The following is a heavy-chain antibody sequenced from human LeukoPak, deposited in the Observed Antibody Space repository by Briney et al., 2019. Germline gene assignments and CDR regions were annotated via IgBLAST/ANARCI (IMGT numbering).Heavy chain of an antibody. CDR3: ARGPPSTYNYVYDMDV. CDR2: TRNKAKGYTT. V-gene: IGHV3-72*01. D-gene: IGHD3-10*02. CDR1: GFTFSDHY. Sequence: QPGGSLRLSCVASGFTFSDHYMDWVRQAPGKGLEWVGRTRNKAKGYTTEYAASVKGRFTISRDDSKNSMYLQMNSLKSEDTALYYCARGPPSTYNYVYDMDVWGQGTTVTVFS. J-gene: IGHJ6*02.